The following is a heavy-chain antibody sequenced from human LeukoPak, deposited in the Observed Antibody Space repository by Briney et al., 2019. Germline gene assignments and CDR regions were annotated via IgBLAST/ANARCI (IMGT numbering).Heavy chain of an antibody. Sequence: GRSLRLSCAASGFTFSSYAMHWVRQAPGKGLEWVAVISYDGSNKYYADSVKGRFTISRDNSKNTLYLQMNSLRAEDTAVYYCAKGYSSSWYLPLFDYWGQGTLVTVSS. J-gene: IGHJ4*02. V-gene: IGHV3-30*04. CDR3: AKGYSSSWYLPLFDY. D-gene: IGHD6-13*01. CDR2: ISYDGSNK. CDR1: GFTFSSYA.